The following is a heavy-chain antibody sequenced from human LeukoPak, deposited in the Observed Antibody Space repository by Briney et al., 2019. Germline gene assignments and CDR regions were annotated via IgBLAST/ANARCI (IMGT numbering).Heavy chain of an antibody. CDR2: ISGSGGST. Sequence: GGSLRLSCAASGFTFSSYAMSWVRQAPGKGLEWVSAISGSGGSTYYADSVKGRFTISRDNSKNTLYLQMDSLRAEDTAVYYCAREALGYRGYDPDYFDSWGQGTLVIVSS. CDR3: AREALGYRGYDPDYFDS. CDR1: GFTFSSYA. V-gene: IGHV3-23*01. J-gene: IGHJ4*02. D-gene: IGHD5-12*01.